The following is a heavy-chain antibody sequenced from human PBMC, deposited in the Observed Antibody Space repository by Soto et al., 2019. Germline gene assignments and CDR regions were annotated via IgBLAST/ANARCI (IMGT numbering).Heavy chain of an antibody. CDR3: ARPLSYDFWSGSFV. CDR1: GYNFSTYW. J-gene: IGHJ6*02. D-gene: IGHD3-3*01. CDR2: IYPGDSDT. Sequence: GESLKISCKGSGYNFSTYWIGWVRQMPGKGLEWMGIIYPGDSDTRYSPSFQGQVTISADRSISTAYLQWSSLKASDTAIYYCARPLSYDFWSGSFVWGQGTTVTVSS. V-gene: IGHV5-51*01.